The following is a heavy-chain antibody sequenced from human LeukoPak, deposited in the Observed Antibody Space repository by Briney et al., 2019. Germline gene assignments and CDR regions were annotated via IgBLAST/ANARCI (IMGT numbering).Heavy chain of an antibody. D-gene: IGHD3-22*01. CDR1: GYTFTSYY. V-gene: IGHV1-46*01. Sequence: ASVKVSCKASGYTFTSYYMHWVRQAPGQGLEWMGIINPSGGSTSYAQKFQGRVTMTRDTSISTAYMELSGLSSDDTAVYYCASFHEGDNSGSYSNYWGQGALVTVSA. CDR3: ASFHEGDNSGSYSNY. J-gene: IGHJ4*02. CDR2: INPSGGST.